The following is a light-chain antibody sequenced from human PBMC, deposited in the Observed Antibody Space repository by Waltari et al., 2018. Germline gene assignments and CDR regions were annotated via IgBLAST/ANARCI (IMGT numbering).Light chain of an antibody. CDR1: SSDVGRYDR. CDR3: VSFTTANTWV. CDR2: EVN. Sequence: QSALTQPPSVSGSPGQAVTISCTGTSSDVGRYDRVPWYQHPPHTVPKVMVYEVNKPPPGIPDRFSGSKSGNTASLTISGLQAEDEADYYCVSFTTANTWVFGGGTKVTVL. J-gene: IGLJ3*02. V-gene: IGLV2-18*02.